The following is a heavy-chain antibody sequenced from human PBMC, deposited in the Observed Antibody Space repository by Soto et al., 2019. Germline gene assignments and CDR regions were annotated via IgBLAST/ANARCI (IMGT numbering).Heavy chain of an antibody. D-gene: IGHD3-3*01. V-gene: IGHV3-33*01. CDR3: ARNGIGYDFWSGPKRSYSMEG. J-gene: IGHJ6*02. Sequence: PGGSLRLSCAASGFTFSSYGMHLVRQAPGKGLECVAVIWYDGSNKYYADSVKGRFTISRENSKNTLDLQMNSLRAEDTAVYYCARNGIGYDFWSGPKRSYSMEGWGQGTTVTVSS. CDR2: IWYDGSNK. CDR1: GFTFSSYG.